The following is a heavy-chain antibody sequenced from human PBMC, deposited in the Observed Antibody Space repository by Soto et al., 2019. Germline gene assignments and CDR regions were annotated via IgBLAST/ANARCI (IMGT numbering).Heavy chain of an antibody. Sequence: SEPLSPTGAVSGYSISSGYYWGWIRQPPGKGLEWIGSIHCIGSTGSNPSLKSRASRSVDTANNQFSLKLSSVSAADTAVYYCARAGGVGVAGTHFDYWGQGTLVTVSS. CDR2: IHCIGST. CDR1: GYSISSGYY. CDR3: ARAGGVGVAGTHFDY. J-gene: IGHJ4*02. V-gene: IGHV4-38-2*01. D-gene: IGHD6-19*01.